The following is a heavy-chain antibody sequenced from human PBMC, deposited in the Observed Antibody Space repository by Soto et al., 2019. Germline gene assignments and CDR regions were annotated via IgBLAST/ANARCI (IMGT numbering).Heavy chain of an antibody. CDR2: ISYDGSNK. CDR1: GFTFSSYG. CDR3: AKVRSSGPLNYFDY. V-gene: IGHV3-30*18. D-gene: IGHD6-19*01. Sequence: GGSLRLSCAASGFTFSSYGMHWVRQAPGKGLEWVAVISYDGSNKYYADSVKGRFTISRDNSKNTLYLQMNSLRAKDTAVYYCAKVRSSGPLNYFDYWGQGTLVTVSS. J-gene: IGHJ4*02.